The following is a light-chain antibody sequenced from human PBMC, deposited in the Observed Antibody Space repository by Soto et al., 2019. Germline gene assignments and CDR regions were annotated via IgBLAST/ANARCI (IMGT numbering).Light chain of an antibody. CDR1: QSISSY. Sequence: DIQMTQPPSSLSASVGDRVTITCRASQSISSYLNWYQQKPGKAPKLLIYAASSLQSGVPSRLSGSGSGTDFTLTISSLQPEDFAPYYCEQSYSTPPLTFGRGTGLEIK. J-gene: IGKJ5*01. CDR3: EQSYSTPPLT. CDR2: AAS. V-gene: IGKV1-39*01.